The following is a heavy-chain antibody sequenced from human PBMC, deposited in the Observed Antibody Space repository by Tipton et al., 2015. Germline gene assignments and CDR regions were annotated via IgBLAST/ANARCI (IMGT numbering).Heavy chain of an antibody. CDR1: GFSISRDS. J-gene: IGHJ5*02. CDR3: AREGTGTMGFGWFDP. Sequence: GSLRLSCAASGFSISRDSMNWVRQAPGKGLEWVSYISSSSSTIYYADSVKGRFTVSRDNAKESLYLQMNSLRDEDTAVYYCAREGTGTMGFGWFDPWGQGTLVTVSS. V-gene: IGHV3-48*02. CDR2: ISSSSSTI. D-gene: IGHD1-7*01.